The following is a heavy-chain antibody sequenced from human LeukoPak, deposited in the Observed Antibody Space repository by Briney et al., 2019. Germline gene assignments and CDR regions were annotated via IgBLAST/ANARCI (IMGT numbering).Heavy chain of an antibody. V-gene: IGHV1-69*13. D-gene: IGHD3-3*01. CDR1: GGTFSSYA. CDR3: ARVSPGLRFLQWSPTSYYYYYGMDV. CDR2: IIPIFGTA. J-gene: IGHJ6*02. Sequence: GASVKVSCKASGGTFSSYAISWVRQAPGQGLEWMGGIIPIFGTANYAQKFQGRVTITVDESTSTAYMELSSLRSEDTAVYYCARVSPGLRFLQWSPTSYYYYYGMDVWGQGTTVTVSS.